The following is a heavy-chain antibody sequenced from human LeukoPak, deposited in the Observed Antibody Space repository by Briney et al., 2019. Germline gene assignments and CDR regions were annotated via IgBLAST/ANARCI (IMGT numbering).Heavy chain of an antibody. V-gene: IGHV3-15*01. CDR1: GFTFSNAW. D-gene: IGHD1-26*01. J-gene: IGHJ4*02. Sequence: GGSLRLSCAASGFTFSNAWMSWVRQAPGKGLEWVGRIKSKTDGGTTDYAAPVKGRFTISRDDSKNTLYLQMNSLKTEDTAVYYCTTEEVVGAIYYDYWGQGTLVTVSS. CDR3: TTEEVVGAIYYDY. CDR2: IKSKTDGGTT.